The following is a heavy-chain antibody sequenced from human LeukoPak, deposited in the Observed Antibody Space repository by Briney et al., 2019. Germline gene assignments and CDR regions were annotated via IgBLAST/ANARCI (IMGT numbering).Heavy chain of an antibody. CDR1: GYSISSGYY. CDR3: ARGSSGYWVSWFDP. D-gene: IGHD3-22*01. V-gene: IGHV4-38-2*02. CDR2: IYHSGST. Sequence: SETLSLTCTVSGYSISSGYYWGWIRQPPGKGLEWIGSIYHSGSTYYNPSLKSRVTISVDTTKNHFSLKLSSVTAADTAVYYCARGSSGYWVSWFDPWGQGTLVTVSS. J-gene: IGHJ5*02.